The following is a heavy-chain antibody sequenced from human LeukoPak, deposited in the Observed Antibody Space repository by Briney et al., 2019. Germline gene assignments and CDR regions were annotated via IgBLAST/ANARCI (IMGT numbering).Heavy chain of an antibody. Sequence: GGSLRLSCAASGFTLSSYGMHWVRQAPGKGLEWVAVIWSDGSYKYYADSVKGRFAISRDNSKNTLYLQMSSLRAEDTAVYYCARDPHSGYGYFDFWGQGTLVTVSS. V-gene: IGHV3-33*01. J-gene: IGHJ4*02. CDR3: ARDPHSGYGYFDF. CDR1: GFTLSSYG. D-gene: IGHD5-12*01. CDR2: IWSDGSYK.